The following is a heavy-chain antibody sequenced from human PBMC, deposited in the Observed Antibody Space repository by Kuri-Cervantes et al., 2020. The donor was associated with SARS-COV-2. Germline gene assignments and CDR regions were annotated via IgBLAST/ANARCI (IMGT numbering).Heavy chain of an antibody. Sequence: SETLSLTCAVNGGPFSGYYWSWIRQPPGKGLEWIGEINHSGSTNYNPSLKSRVTISVDTSKNQFSLKLSSVTAADTAVYYCARDQGLLEWSPHFDYWGQGPLVTVSS. D-gene: IGHD3-3*01. CDR2: INHSGST. J-gene: IGHJ4*02. CDR1: GGPFSGYY. V-gene: IGHV4-34*01. CDR3: ARDQGLLEWSPHFDY.